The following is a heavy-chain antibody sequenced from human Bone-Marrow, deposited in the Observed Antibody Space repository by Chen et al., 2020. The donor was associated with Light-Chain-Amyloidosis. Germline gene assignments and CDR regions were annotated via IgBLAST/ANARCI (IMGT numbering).Heavy chain of an antibody. CDR1: GFSFTTSW. V-gene: IGHV3-74*01. D-gene: IGHD3-3*01. CDR2: INAYGSGT. J-gene: IGHJ4*02. CDR3: ATVDFWSGQFDY. Sequence: EVELVESGGDLVQPGGSLRLSCAAYGFSFTTSWMHWVRQGPGKGLVWVSRINAYGSGTDYADSVKGRFTIFRDNAKSTLYLQMNSLRVEDTAVYYCATVDFWSGQFDYWGQGTLVTVSS.